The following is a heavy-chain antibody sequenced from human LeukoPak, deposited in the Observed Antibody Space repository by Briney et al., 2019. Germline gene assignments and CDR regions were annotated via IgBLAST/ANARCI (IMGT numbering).Heavy chain of an antibody. D-gene: IGHD3-9*01. CDR3: AKAENWRGYFDWLLFFDY. V-gene: IGHV3-23*01. Sequence: GGSLRLSCAASGFTFSSYWMHWVRQAPGKGLVWVSAISGSGGTTYYADSVKGRFTISRDNSKNKLYLVMNSLRAEDTAVYYCAKAENWRGYFDWLLFFDYWGQGTLVTVSS. CDR2: ISGSGGTT. J-gene: IGHJ4*02. CDR1: GFTFSSYW.